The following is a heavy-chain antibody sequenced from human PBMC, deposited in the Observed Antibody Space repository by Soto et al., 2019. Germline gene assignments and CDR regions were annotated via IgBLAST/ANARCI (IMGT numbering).Heavy chain of an antibody. CDR1: GFTFSSYS. D-gene: IGHD5-12*01. J-gene: IGHJ6*03. Sequence: GGSLRLSCAASGFTFSSYSMNWVRQAPGKGLEWVSYISSSSSTIYYADSVKGRFTISRDNAKNSLYLQMNSLRAEDTAVYYCARVQGGYDSVGDYYYYMDVWGKGTTVTVSS. CDR2: ISSSSSTI. CDR3: ARVQGGYDSVGDYYYYMDV. V-gene: IGHV3-48*01.